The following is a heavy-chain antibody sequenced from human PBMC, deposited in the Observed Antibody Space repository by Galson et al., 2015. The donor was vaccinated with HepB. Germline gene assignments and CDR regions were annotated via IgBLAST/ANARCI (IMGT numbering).Heavy chain of an antibody. CDR3: AREMDLSRGPNWFDP. CDR1: GFTFSRYS. Sequence: SLRLSCAASGFTFSRYSMNWVRQAPGKGLEWVSYISSSSSTIYYADSVKGRFTISRDNAKNSLYLQMNSLRAEDTAIYYCAREMDLSRGPNWFDPWGQGTLVTVSS. V-gene: IGHV3-48*04. J-gene: IGHJ5*02. D-gene: IGHD2-2*03. CDR2: ISSSSSTI.